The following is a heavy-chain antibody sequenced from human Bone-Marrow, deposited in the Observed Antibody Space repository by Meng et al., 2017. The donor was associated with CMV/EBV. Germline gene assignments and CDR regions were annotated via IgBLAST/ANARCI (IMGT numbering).Heavy chain of an antibody. CDR3: ARGPHYDFWSGYFGDWFDP. CDR2: INPNSGAT. D-gene: IGHD3-3*01. CDR1: GYTFTGYY. Sequence: ASVKVSCKASGYTFTGYYMHWVRQAPGQGLEWMGWINPNSGATNYAQKFQGRVTMTRDTAISTAYMELSRLRSDDTAVYYCARGPHYDFWSGYFGDWFDPWGQGTLVTVSS. J-gene: IGHJ5*02. V-gene: IGHV1-2*02.